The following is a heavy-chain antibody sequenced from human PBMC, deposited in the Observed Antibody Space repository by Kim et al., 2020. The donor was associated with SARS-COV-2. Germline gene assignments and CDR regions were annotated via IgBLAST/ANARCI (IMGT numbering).Heavy chain of an antibody. CDR3: ARASLLWFGELPPGIDP. CDR1: GYTFTSYG. CDR2: ISAYNGNT. J-gene: IGHJ5*02. V-gene: IGHV1-18*04. Sequence: ASVKVSCKASGYTFTSYGISWVRQAPGQGLEWMGWISAYNGNTNYAQKLQGRVTMTTDTSTSTAYMELRSLRSDDTAVYYCARASLLWFGELPPGIDPWGQGTLVTVSS. D-gene: IGHD3-10*01.